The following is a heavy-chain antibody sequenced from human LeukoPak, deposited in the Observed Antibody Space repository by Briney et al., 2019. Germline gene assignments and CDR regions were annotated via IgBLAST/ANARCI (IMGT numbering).Heavy chain of an antibody. CDR1: GGSINSGDYY. CDR3: ARAHRKDIVVVPAAPKIDY. Sequence: SETLSLTCSVSGGSINSGDYYWGWVRQSPGKGLEWIGSIYYDGSAYYTPSLKSRVTISVGTSKNQFSLKLSSVTAADTAVYYCARAHRKDIVVVPAAPKIDYWGQGTLVTVSS. J-gene: IGHJ4*02. V-gene: IGHV4-39*07. CDR2: IYYDGSA. D-gene: IGHD2-2*01.